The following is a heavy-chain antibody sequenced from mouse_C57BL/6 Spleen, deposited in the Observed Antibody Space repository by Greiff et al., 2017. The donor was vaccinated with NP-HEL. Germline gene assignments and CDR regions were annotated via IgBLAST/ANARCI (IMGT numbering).Heavy chain of an antibody. CDR3: ARRGTTVVATYPHYYAMDY. D-gene: IGHD1-1*01. CDR1: GYTFTSYW. Sequence: QVQLQQPGAELVKPGASVKLSCKASGYTFTSYWMQWVKQRPGQGLEWIGEIDPSDSYTNYNQKFKGKATLTVDTSSSTAYMQLSSLTSEDSAVYYCARRGTTVVATYPHYYAMDYWGQGTSVTVSS. V-gene: IGHV1-50*01. J-gene: IGHJ4*01. CDR2: IDPSDSYT.